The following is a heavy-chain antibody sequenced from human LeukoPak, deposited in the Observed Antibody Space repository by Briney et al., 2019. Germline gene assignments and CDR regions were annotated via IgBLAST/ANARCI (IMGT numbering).Heavy chain of an antibody. CDR3: TTYSGRWGYFDY. V-gene: IGHV3-15*01. Sequence: PGGSLRLSCAASGFSFSNAWMSWVRQAPGKGLEWVGRIKSKTDGGTTDYPAPVKGRFTISRDDSENTVYLQMNSLKTEDTAVYYCTTYSGRWGYFDYWGQGTLVTVS. CDR1: GFSFSNAW. CDR2: IKSKTDGGTT. D-gene: IGHD1-26*01. J-gene: IGHJ4*02.